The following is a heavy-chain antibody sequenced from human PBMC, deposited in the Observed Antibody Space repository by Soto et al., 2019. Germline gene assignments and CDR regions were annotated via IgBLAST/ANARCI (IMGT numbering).Heavy chain of an antibody. J-gene: IGHJ4*02. CDR3: AKVGTTVVTPGDY. CDR2: ISYDGSNK. Sequence: QVQLVESGGGVVQPGRSLRLSCAASGFTFSSYGMHWVRQAPGKGLEWVAVISYDGSNKYYADSVKGRFTISRDNSKNKLYLQMNSLRAEDTAVYYCAKVGTTVVTPGDYWGQGTLVTVSS. CDR1: GFTFSSYG. D-gene: IGHD4-17*01. V-gene: IGHV3-30*18.